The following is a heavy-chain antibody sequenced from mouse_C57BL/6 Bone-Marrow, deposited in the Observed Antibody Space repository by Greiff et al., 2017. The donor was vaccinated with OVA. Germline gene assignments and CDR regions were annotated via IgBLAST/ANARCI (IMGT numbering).Heavy chain of an antibody. CDR3: ARKDDYDKGFAY. D-gene: IGHD2-4*01. CDR2: IWRGGGT. V-gene: IGHV2-2*01. Sequence: VKLVESGPGLVQPSQSLSITCTVSGFSLTSYGVHWVRQSPGKGLEWLGVIWRGGGTAYNAAFIYRLSIRKDNSKSQVFVKMNSLQAEDTAIYYCARKDDYDKGFAYWGQGTLVTVSA. J-gene: IGHJ3*01. CDR1: GFSLTSYG.